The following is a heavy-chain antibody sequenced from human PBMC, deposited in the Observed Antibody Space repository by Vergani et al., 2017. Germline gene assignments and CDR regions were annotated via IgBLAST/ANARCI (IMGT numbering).Heavy chain of an antibody. D-gene: IGHD1-26*01. J-gene: IGHJ4*02. CDR1: GDSISSDNLY. CDR2: FYSSGIY. V-gene: IGHV4-61*02. Sequence: QVQLQESGPGLLKPSQTLSLTCTVSGDSISSDNLYWHWLRQPAGKGLEWIGRFYSSGIYNYNPSLKSRVSMSLDTSKNQFSLHLTSVTAADSATYHCASDRRFRGSYFHLGLWGQGALVNVSS. CDR3: ASDRRFRGSYFHLGL.